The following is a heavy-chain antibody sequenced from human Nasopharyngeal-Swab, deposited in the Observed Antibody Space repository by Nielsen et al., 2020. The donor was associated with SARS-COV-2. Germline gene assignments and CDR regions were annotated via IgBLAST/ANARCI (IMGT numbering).Heavy chain of an antibody. J-gene: IGHJ4*02. V-gene: IGHV1-2*02. Sequence: ASVKVSCKASGYTFTDYYLHWVRQAPGQGLEWMGWINPNSGDTKYAQNFQGRVTITRDTPISTAYMDLSRLRSDDTAMYYCARVPGHPSFWGQGTLVTVSS. CDR3: ARVPGHPSF. CDR2: INPNSGDT. CDR1: GYTFTDYY.